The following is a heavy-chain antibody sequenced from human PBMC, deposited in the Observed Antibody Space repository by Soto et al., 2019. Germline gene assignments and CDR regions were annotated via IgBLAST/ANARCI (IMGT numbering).Heavy chain of an antibody. V-gene: IGHV4-59*11. CDR3: ATQRLGEFGSHFDH. D-gene: IGHD3-10*01. CDR2: IYYSGST. Sequence: QLQVSGPEVVKPSETLSLTCTVSGGSMSSHYWAWMRQSPGQGLEWIGYIYYSGSTKSNPSLNGRLTMAVDTSKNQFSLHLRCVTVADTAVYYCATQRLGEFGSHFDHWGQGTLVSVSS. CDR1: GGSMSSHY. J-gene: IGHJ4*02.